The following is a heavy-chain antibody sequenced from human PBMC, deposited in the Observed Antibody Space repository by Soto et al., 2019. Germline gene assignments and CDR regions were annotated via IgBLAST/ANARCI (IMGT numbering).Heavy chain of an antibody. CDR1: GGSISSYY. V-gene: IGHV4-59*01. CDR2: IYYSGST. J-gene: IGHJ5*02. Sequence: SETLSLTCTASGGSISSYYWSWIRQPPGKGLEWIGYIYYSGSTNYNPSLKSRVTISVDTSKNQFSLKLSSVTAADTAVYYCARSHYYAKYWFDPWGQGTLVTVSS. CDR3: ARSHYYAKYWFDP. D-gene: IGHD3-10*01.